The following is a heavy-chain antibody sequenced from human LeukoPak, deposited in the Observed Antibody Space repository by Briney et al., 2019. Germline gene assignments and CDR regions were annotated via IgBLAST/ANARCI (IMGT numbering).Heavy chain of an antibody. CDR3: AKKSYYYDSTGYYDY. CDR2: ISGSGDST. Sequence: GGSLRLSCAVSGFTFSSYAMSWVRQAPGKGLEWVSGISGSGDSTYYADSVKGRFTISRDNSKNTLYLQMNSLRAEDTAVYYCAKKSYYYDSTGYYDYWGQGTPVTVSS. CDR1: GFTFSSYA. V-gene: IGHV3-23*01. D-gene: IGHD3-22*01. J-gene: IGHJ4*02.